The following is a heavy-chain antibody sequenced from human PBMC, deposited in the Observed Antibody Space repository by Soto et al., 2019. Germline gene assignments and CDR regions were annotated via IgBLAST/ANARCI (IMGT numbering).Heavy chain of an antibody. CDR1: GYAFTTYG. CDR3: ARGKYGDY. V-gene: IGHV1-18*01. D-gene: IGHD2-2*01. CDR2: ISAHNGKT. Sequence: QVHLVQSGAEVKKPGASVKVSCKASGYAFTTYGITWVRQAPGQGLEWMGWISAHNGKTNYAQKLQGRVTVTRDTSTNAACMKLRSMITEDTTVYYCARGKYGDYGGKGVMVTISS. J-gene: IGHJ4*02.